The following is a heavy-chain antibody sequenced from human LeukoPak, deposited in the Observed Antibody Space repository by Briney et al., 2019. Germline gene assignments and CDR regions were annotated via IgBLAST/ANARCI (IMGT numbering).Heavy chain of an antibody. V-gene: IGHV4-4*07. CDR2: IYISGST. J-gene: IGHJ3*02. CDR1: GGSISSYY. CDR3: ARERGGEQWLVPSAFDI. Sequence: SETLSLTCTVSGGSISSYYWSWIRQPAGKGLEWIGRIYISGSTNYNPSLKSRVTMSVDTSKNQFSLKLSSVTAADTAVYYCARERGGEQWLVPSAFDIWGQGTMVTVSS. D-gene: IGHD6-19*01.